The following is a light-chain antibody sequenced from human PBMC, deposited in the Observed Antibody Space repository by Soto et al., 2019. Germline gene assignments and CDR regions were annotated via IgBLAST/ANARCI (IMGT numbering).Light chain of an antibody. CDR1: QSISSW. CDR2: KAS. CDR3: QQYNSYPWT. J-gene: IGKJ1*01. Sequence: DIQMIQSPSTLSASVGDRVTITCRASQSISSWLAWYQQKPGKAPKLLIYKASSLESGVPSRFSSSGSGTEFTLTISSLQPDDFATYYCQQYNSYPWTFGQGTKVEIK. V-gene: IGKV1-5*03.